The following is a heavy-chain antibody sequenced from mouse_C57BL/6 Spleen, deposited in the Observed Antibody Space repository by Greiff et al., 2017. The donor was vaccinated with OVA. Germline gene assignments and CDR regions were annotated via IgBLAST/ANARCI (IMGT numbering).Heavy chain of an antibody. CDR1: GYTFTSYW. V-gene: IGHV1-55*01. CDR3: ARRGYYHYFDY. J-gene: IGHJ2*01. Sequence: QVHVKQPGAELVKPGASVKMSCKASGYTFTSYWITWVKQRPGQGLEWIGDIYPGSGSTNYNEKFKSKATLTVDTSSSTAYMQLSSLTSEDSAVYYCARRGYYHYFDYWGQGTTLTVSS. D-gene: IGHD1-1*01. CDR2: IYPGSGST.